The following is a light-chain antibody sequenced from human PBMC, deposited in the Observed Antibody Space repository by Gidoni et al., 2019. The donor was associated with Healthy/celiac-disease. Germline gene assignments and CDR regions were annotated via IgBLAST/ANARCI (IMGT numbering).Light chain of an antibody. Sequence: EIVMTQSPATLSVSPGERATLSCRASQSVSSNLAWYQQKPGQAPRLLIYGASTRATGIPARFSGSGSGTEFTLTISSLQSEDFAVDYCQQYNNWRLTFXGXTKVEIK. V-gene: IGKV3-15*01. CDR2: GAS. CDR3: QQYNNWRLT. J-gene: IGKJ4*01. CDR1: QSVSSN.